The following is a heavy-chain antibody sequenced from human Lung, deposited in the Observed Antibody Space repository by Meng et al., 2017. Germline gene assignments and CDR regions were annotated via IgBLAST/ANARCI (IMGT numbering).Heavy chain of an antibody. Sequence: VKIQPWCAGLVQPSGTLSLTCAFYGGSFSGYYWSWIRQPPGKGLEWIGEIIDSGSTNYNPSLKSRVTISVDTSKNQFSLRVTSVTAADRAVYYCVRRTYSSGWYFDYWGQGTLVTVSS. CDR3: VRRTYSSGWYFDY. D-gene: IGHD6-19*01. V-gene: IGHV4-34*02. CDR2: IIDSGST. J-gene: IGHJ4*02. CDR1: GGSFSGYY.